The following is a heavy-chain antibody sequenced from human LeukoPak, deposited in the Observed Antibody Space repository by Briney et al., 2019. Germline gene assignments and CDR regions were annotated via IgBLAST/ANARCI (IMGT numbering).Heavy chain of an antibody. CDR3: AKDQLKSRHNWFDP. D-gene: IGHD1-1*01. V-gene: IGHV3-23*01. J-gene: IGHJ5*02. Sequence: GGSLRLSCAASGVTFSSYAMSWVRQAPGKGLEWVSTISASGAKTYYAASVKGRFTISRDNSKDTLYLQMNSLRAEDTAVYYCAKDQLKSRHNWFDPWGQGTLVTVSS. CDR2: ISASGAKT. CDR1: GVTFSSYA.